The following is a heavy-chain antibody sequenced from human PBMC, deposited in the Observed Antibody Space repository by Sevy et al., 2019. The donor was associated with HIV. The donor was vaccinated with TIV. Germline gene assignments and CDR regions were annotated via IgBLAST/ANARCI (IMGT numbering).Heavy chain of an antibody. Sequence: GGSLRLSCAASGFTFSSYSMNWVRQAPGKGLEWVSSISSSSSYIYYADSVKGRFTISRDNAKNSLYLQMNSLRAEDTAVYYCAREGSSGSSPNGYWGQGTLVTVSS. CDR2: ISSSSSYI. V-gene: IGHV3-21*01. J-gene: IGHJ4*02. CDR3: AREGSSGSSPNGY. D-gene: IGHD6-19*01. CDR1: GFTFSSYS.